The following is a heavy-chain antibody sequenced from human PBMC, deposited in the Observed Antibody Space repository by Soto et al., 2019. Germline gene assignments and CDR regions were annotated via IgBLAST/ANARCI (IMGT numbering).Heavy chain of an antibody. CDR3: ARGFGSSWYYGVYYYYGMDV. V-gene: IGHV3-7*05. Sequence: GGSLRLSCAASGFTFSSYWMSRVRQAPGKGLEWVANIKQDGSEKYYVDSVKGRFTISRDNAENSLYLQMNSLRAEDTAVYYCARGFGSSWYYGVYYYYGMDVWGQGTTVTVSS. CDR1: GFTFSSYW. J-gene: IGHJ6*02. D-gene: IGHD6-13*01. CDR2: IKQDGSEK.